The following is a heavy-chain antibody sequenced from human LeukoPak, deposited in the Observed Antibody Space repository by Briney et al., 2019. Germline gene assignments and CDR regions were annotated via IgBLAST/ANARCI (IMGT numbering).Heavy chain of an antibody. CDR2: IYTSGST. J-gene: IGHJ4*02. Sequence: SETLSLTCTVAGGSISSGSYYWSWIRQPAGKGLEWLGRIYTSGSTNYNPPLKSRVTISVDTSKNQFSLKLSSVTAADTAVYYCARSPSGSGRRHFDYWGQGTLVTVSS. V-gene: IGHV4-61*02. CDR1: GGSISSGSYY. D-gene: IGHD3-10*01. CDR3: ARSPSGSGRRHFDY.